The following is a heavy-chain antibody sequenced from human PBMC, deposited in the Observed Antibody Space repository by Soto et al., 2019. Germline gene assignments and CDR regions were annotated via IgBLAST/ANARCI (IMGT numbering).Heavy chain of an antibody. J-gene: IGHJ4*02. CDR1: GYTFTTYY. CDR3: ARHGPPLDY. V-gene: IGHV1-18*04. Sequence: ASVKVSCKASGYTFTTYYMHWVRQAPGQGLEWMGWISAYNGNRNYAQKFQGRVTMTTDTSTSTAYMELRSLRSDDTAVYNCARHGPPLDYWGQGTPVTVSS. CDR2: ISAYNGNR.